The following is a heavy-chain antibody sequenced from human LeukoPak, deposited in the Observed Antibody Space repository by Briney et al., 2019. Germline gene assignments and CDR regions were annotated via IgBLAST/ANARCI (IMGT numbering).Heavy chain of an antibody. Sequence: GGSLRLSCAASGFTFDDYAMHWVRQAPGKGLEWVSLISWDGGSTYYADSVKGRFTISRDNSKNSLYLQMNSLRAEDTALYYCAKDWSEEGGGYFDYWGQGTLVTVSS. J-gene: IGHJ4*02. V-gene: IGHV3-43D*03. D-gene: IGHD3-3*01. CDR3: AKDWSEEGGGYFDY. CDR2: ISWDGGST. CDR1: GFTFDDYA.